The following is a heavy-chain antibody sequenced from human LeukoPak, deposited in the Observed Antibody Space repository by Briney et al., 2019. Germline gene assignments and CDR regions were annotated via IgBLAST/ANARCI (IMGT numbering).Heavy chain of an antibody. Sequence: SETLSFTCTGSGVSTSAYYWSWMPQPPGKELEWIGYSYSGGNANYNPSLKSRVTISIDTSENQFSLRLTSVTAADTAIYFCAHSKRGGGYYINAFAVWGQGALVTISS. CDR2: SYSGGNA. D-gene: IGHD1-26*01. J-gene: IGHJ3*01. V-gene: IGHV4-59*01. CDR3: AHSKRGGGYYINAFAV. CDR1: GVSTSAYY.